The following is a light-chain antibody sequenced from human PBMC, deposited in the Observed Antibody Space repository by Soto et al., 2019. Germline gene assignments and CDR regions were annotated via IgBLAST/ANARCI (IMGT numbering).Light chain of an antibody. CDR2: DAS. J-gene: IGKJ1*01. Sequence: DIQMTQSPSTLSASVGDRVTITCRASQSIRTWLAWYQQKPGKAPKLLIYDASSLQSGVPPRFSGSGSATEFTLTISSLQPDDLATYYCQQYNSDSWTFGQGTKVEI. V-gene: IGKV1-5*01. CDR1: QSIRTW. CDR3: QQYNSDSWT.